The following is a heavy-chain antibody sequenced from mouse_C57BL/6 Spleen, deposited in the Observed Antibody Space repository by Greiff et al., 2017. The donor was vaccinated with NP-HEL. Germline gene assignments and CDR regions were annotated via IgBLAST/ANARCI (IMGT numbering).Heavy chain of an antibody. Sequence: EVQLVESGPGLVKPSQSLSLTCSVTGYSITSGYYWNWIRQFPGNKLEWMGYISYDGSNNYNPSLKNRISITRDTSKNQFFLKLNSVTTEDTATYYCARGSYDGYYSFDYWGQGTTLTVSS. D-gene: IGHD2-3*01. CDR1: GYSITSGYY. CDR3: ARGSYDGYYSFDY. CDR2: ISYDGSN. J-gene: IGHJ2*01. V-gene: IGHV3-6*01.